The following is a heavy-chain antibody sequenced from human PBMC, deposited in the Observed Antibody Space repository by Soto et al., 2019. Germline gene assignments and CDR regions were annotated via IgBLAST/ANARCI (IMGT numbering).Heavy chain of an antibody. D-gene: IGHD6-6*01. CDR3: ASPIIAARM. V-gene: IGHV1-69*01. CDR1: GGTFSRDA. CDR2: IIPILGTA. Sequence: VKVSCKASGGTFSRDAISPVGQAPGQGLEWMGGIIPILGTANYEQKFQGRGKITADESTSTAYMELSSLRSEDTAVYYCASPIIAARMWGQGTLVTVSS. J-gene: IGHJ4*02.